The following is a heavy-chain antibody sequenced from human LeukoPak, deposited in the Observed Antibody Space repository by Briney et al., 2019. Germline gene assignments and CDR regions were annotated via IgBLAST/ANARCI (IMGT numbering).Heavy chain of an antibody. V-gene: IGHV4-38-2*02. CDR2: IYHSGST. Sequence: SSETLSLTCTVSAYSINRGYYWGWIRQPPGKGLEWIGSIYHSGSTYYNPSLKSRVTISVDTSKNQFSLKLSSVTAADTAVYFCAGYHAYGVTTPPLGYWGQGTLVTVSS. CDR1: AYSINRGYY. CDR3: AGYHAYGVTTPPLGY. J-gene: IGHJ4*02. D-gene: IGHD4-17*01.